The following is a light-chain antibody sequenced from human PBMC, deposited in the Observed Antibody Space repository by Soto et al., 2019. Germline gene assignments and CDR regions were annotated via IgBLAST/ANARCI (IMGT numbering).Light chain of an antibody. J-gene: IGKJ1*01. Sequence: IVMTQSPATLSVSPWERATLSCRASQSVSSNLAWYQQKTGQAPRLLIYGASTRATGIPARFSGSGSGTDFTLTISRLEPEDFAVYYCQQYGSSPWTFGQGTKVDIK. CDR2: GAS. CDR3: QQYGSSPWT. CDR1: QSVSSN. V-gene: IGKV3-15*01.